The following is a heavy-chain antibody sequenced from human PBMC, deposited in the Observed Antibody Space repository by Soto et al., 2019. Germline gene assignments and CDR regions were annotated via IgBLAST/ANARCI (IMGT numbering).Heavy chain of an antibody. CDR2: ISGNSGSS. Sequence: VQLVESGGGVVQPGRSLRLSCAASGFTFSSYAMHWVRQAPGKGLEWVSGISGNSGSSYYADSVKGRFTVSRDNSKNTVYLQMNSLRGDDTAVYYCAKVSVVVLAAGDWFDPWGQGTLVTVSS. CDR1: GFTFSSYA. D-gene: IGHD2-15*01. J-gene: IGHJ5*02. CDR3: AKVSVVVLAAGDWFDP. V-gene: IGHV3-23*04.